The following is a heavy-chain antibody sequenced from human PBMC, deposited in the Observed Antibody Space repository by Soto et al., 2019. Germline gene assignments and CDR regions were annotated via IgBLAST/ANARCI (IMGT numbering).Heavy chain of an antibody. D-gene: IGHD3-3*01. CDR2: ISYDGSNK. Sequence: VQLVESGGGVVQPGRSLRLSCAASGFTFSSYGMHWVRQAPGKGLEWVAVISYDGSNKYYADSVKGRFTISRDNSKNTLYLQMNSLRAEDTAVYYCAKVGGTIYGMDVWGQGTTVTVSS. CDR1: GFTFSSYG. CDR3: AKVGGTIYGMDV. V-gene: IGHV3-30*18. J-gene: IGHJ6*02.